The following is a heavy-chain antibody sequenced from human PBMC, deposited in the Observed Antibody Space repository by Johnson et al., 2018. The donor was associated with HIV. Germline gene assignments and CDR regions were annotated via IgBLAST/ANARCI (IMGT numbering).Heavy chain of an antibody. CDR1: GFTFSSYA. CDR2: ISYDGSNK. V-gene: IGHV3-30-3*01. J-gene: IGHJ3*02. CDR3: ARDGGYCSSTSCFRHWASAFDI. D-gene: IGHD2-2*01. Sequence: QVQLVESGGGVVQPGRSLRLSCAASGFTFSSYAMHWVRQAPGKGLEWVAVISYDGSNKYYADSVKGRFTISRDNSKNTLYLQMNSLRAEETAVYYCARDGGYCSSTSCFRHWASAFDIWGQGTMVT.